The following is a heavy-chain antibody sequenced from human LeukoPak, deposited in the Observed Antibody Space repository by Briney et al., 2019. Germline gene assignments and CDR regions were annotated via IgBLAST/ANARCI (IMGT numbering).Heavy chain of an antibody. CDR1: GGSIRSYY. CDR2: ISNTGTT. D-gene: IGHD3-10*01. J-gene: IGHJ4*02. V-gene: IGHV4-59*01. Sequence: SETLSLTCTVSGGSIRSYYSSWIRQPPGKGLEWIGYISNTGTTNYNPSLKSRVTISADTSKNQFSLRLSSVTAADTALYYCARSNVLRGVVIPDYYFDYWGQGTLVTVFS. CDR3: ARSNVLRGVVIPDYYFDY.